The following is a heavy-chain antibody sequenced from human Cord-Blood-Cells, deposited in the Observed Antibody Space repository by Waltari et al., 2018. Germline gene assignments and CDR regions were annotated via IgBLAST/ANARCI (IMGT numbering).Heavy chain of an antibody. CDR1: GFTFSSYC. J-gene: IGHJ4*02. Sequence: EVQLVESGGGLVQPGGSLRLSCAASGFTFSSYCMRWVRQAPGKGLEWVANIKQDGSEKYYVDSVKGRFTISRDNAKNSLYLQMNSLRAEDTAVYYCARDSGRNSNFDYWGQGTLVTVSS. D-gene: IGHD3-10*01. CDR2: IKQDGSEK. CDR3: ARDSGRNSNFDY. V-gene: IGHV3-7*01.